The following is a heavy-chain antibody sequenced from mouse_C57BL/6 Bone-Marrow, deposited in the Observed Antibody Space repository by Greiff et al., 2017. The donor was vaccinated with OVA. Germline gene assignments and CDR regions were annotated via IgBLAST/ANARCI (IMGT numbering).Heavy chain of an antibody. J-gene: IGHJ1*03. Sequence: EVMLVESGGDLVKPGGSLKLSCAASGFTFSSYGMSWVRQTPDKRLEWVATISSGGSYTYYPDSVKGRFTISRDNAKNTLYLQMSSLKSEDTAMYYCASLTGYFDVWGTGTTVTVSS. CDR3: ASLTGYFDV. CDR1: GFTFSSYG. CDR2: ISSGGSYT. V-gene: IGHV5-6*01.